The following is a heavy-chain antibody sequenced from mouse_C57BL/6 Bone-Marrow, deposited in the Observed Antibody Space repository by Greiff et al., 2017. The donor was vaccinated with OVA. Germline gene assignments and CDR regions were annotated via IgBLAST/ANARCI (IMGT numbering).Heavy chain of an antibody. V-gene: IGHV1-81*01. CDR1: GYTFTSYG. J-gene: IGHJ2*01. D-gene: IGHD1-1*01. Sequence: QVQLQQSGAELARPGASVKLSCKASGYTFTSYGISWVKQRTGQGLEWIGEIYPRSGNTYYNEKFKGKATLTADKSSSTAYMELRSLTSEDSAVYFCARRITTVEEYYFDYWGQGTTLTVSS. CDR2: IYPRSGNT. CDR3: ARRITTVEEYYFDY.